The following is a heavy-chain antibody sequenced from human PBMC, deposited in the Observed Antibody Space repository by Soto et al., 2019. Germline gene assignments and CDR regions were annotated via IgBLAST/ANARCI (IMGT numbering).Heavy chain of an antibody. Sequence: ASVKVSCKASGYSFTSYSMHWVRQAPGQRLEWMGWINAANGKRKYSQNFQGRVTVTTDTSASTAYMALSGLRSEDTAVYYCARYSADVFDIWGQGTMVTVSS. CDR3: ARYSADVFDI. CDR1: GYSFTSYS. CDR2: INAANGKR. J-gene: IGHJ3*02. D-gene: IGHD2-21*01. V-gene: IGHV1-3*01.